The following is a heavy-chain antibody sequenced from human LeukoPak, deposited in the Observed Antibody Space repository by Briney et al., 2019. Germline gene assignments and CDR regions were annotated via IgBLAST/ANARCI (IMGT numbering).Heavy chain of an antibody. CDR1: GDSFTAYY. V-gene: IGHV4-59*08. J-gene: IGHJ4*02. CDR2: IFHSGST. Sequence: SETLSLTCTVSGDSFTAYYWNWIRQPPGTGPEWLGHIFHSGSTSYNPTLKGRVTMSIDASKNQFSLSLRSVTAADTAVYYCVRRPVNFVGSGSPFDSWGQGTLVSVSS. D-gene: IGHD3-10*01. CDR3: VRRPVNFVGSGSPFDS.